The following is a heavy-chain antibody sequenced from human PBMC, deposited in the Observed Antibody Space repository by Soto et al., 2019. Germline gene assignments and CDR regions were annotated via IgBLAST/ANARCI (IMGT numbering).Heavy chain of an antibody. Sequence: GGSLRLSCAASGFTFSSYGMHWVRQAPGKGLEWVAVIWYDGSNKYYADSVKGRFTISRDNSKNTLYLQMNSLRAEDTAVYYCARDNGFGANTMIDYWGQGTLVTVSS. CDR2: IWYDGSNK. J-gene: IGHJ4*02. CDR1: GFTFSSYG. D-gene: IGHD3-10*01. CDR3: ARDNGFGANTMIDY. V-gene: IGHV3-33*01.